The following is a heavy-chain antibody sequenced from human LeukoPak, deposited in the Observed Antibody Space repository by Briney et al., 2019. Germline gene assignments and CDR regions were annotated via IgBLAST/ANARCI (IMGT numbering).Heavy chain of an antibody. CDR3: ARVTGYMIEDYFDY. V-gene: IGHV4-59*01. D-gene: IGHD3-22*01. CDR2: IYYSGST. J-gene: IGHJ4*02. CDR1: GGSISSYY. Sequence: SETLSLTCTVSGGSISSYYWSWIRQPPGKGLEWIGYIYYSGSTHYNPSLKSRVTISVETSKNQFSLKLSSVTAADTAVYYCARVTGYMIEDYFDYWGQGTLVTVSS.